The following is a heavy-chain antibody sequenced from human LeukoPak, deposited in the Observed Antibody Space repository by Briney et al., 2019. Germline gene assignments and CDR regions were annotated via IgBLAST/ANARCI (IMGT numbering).Heavy chain of an antibody. CDR1: GGSIGSSPYF. CDR3: ARGFGELFSYFDY. Sequence: SETLSLTCTVSGGSIGSSPYFWGWIRQPPGKGLEWIGSISSSGSAYYNPSLKSRVTISVDTSKNQFSLKLSSVTAADTAVYYCARGFGELFSYFDYWGQGTLVPVSS. J-gene: IGHJ4*02. CDR2: ISSSGSA. D-gene: IGHD3-10*01. V-gene: IGHV4-39*07.